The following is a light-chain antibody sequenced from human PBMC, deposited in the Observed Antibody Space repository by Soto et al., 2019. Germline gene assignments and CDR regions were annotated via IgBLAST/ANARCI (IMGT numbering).Light chain of an antibody. Sequence: QAVVTQPPSASGTPGQRVTISCSGSSSNIGSNTVTWYQHLPGTAPKLLIYSNGQRPSGVPDRLSGSKSGTSASLAISGLQSEDEADYYCASWDDSRKGVVFGGGTQLTVL. CDR2: SNG. CDR1: SSNIGSNT. CDR3: ASWDDSRKGVV. V-gene: IGLV1-44*01. J-gene: IGLJ2*01.